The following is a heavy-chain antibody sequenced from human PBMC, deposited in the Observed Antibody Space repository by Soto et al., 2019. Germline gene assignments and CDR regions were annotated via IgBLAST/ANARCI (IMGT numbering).Heavy chain of an antibody. CDR2: IYYSGTT. Sequence: SETLSLTCTVSGGSISSSSYYWGWIRQPPGKGLEWIGSIYYSGTTYYNPSLKSRVTISVNTSKNQFSLKLSSGTAADTAVYYCTTRAAAGTPYFDYWGQGTLVTVSS. CDR1: GGSISSSSYY. V-gene: IGHV4-39*01. D-gene: IGHD6-13*01. J-gene: IGHJ4*02. CDR3: TTRAAAGTPYFDY.